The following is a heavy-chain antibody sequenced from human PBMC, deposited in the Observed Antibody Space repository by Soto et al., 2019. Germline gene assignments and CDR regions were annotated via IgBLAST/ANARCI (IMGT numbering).Heavy chain of an antibody. CDR2: ISGSGGST. J-gene: IGHJ4*02. Sequence: GGSLRLSCAASGFTFSSYAMSWVRQAPGKGLEWASAISGSGGSTYYADSVKGRFTISRDNSKNTLYLQMNSLRAEDTAVYYCAKASGPVTTLFDYWGQGTLVTVSS. V-gene: IGHV3-23*01. D-gene: IGHD4-17*01. CDR3: AKASGPVTTLFDY. CDR1: GFTFSSYA.